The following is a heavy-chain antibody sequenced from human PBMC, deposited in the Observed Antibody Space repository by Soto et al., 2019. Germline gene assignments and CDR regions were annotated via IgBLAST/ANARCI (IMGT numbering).Heavy chain of an antibody. CDR3: ARDSGSRDIASYFYYYNNMDV. CDR2: ISAYNANR. CDR1: GYTFTSYG. Sequence: QVQLVQSGAEVEEPGASVKVSCKASGYTFTSYGISWVRQAPGQGLEWMGWISAYNANRNYAQKLQGRVTMTTDTSTSTAYMELTSLRSDDTAVYYCARDSGSRDIASYFYYYNNMDVWGQGTTVTVSS. D-gene: IGHD5-12*01. J-gene: IGHJ6*02. V-gene: IGHV1-18*01.